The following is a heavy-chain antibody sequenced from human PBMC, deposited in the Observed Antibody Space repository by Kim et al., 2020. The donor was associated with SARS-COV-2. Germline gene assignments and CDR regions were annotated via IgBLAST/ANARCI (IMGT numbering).Heavy chain of an antibody. D-gene: IGHD4-17*01. Sequence: YSQKFQGRVTITRDTSASTAYMELSSLRSEDTAVYYCATPSFTHGDQSDYWGQGTLVTVSS. V-gene: IGHV1-3*01. CDR3: ATPSFTHGDQSDY. J-gene: IGHJ4*02.